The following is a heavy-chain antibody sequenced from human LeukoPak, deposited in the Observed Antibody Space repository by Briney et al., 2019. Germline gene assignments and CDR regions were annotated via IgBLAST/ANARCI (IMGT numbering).Heavy chain of an antibody. Sequence: GRSLRLSCAASGFTFSSYAMSWVRQAPGKGLESVSSSSGSSGRTYYATPLKSRFTTSKDNSTNTLYLQMNSLRAEDTAVYFCSYYYGSGSYPPFDYWGQGTLVTVSS. V-gene: IGHV3-23*01. D-gene: IGHD3-10*01. CDR3: SYYYGSGSYPPFDY. J-gene: IGHJ4*02. CDR1: GFTFSSYA. CDR2: SSGSSGRT.